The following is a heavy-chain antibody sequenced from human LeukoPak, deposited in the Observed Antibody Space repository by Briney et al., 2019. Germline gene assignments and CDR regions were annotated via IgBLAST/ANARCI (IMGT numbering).Heavy chain of an antibody. CDR2: IYHSGST. CDR3: ARVYYYDSSGYSWIFDY. CDR1: GGSISSGGYY. J-gene: IGHJ4*02. Sequence: PSETLSLTCTVSGGSISSGGYYWSWIRQHPGKGLEWIGYIYHSGSTYYNPSLKSRVTISVDRSKNQFSLKLSSVTAADTAVYYCARVYYYDSSGYSWIFDYWGQGTLVTVSS. V-gene: IGHV4-30-2*01. D-gene: IGHD3-22*01.